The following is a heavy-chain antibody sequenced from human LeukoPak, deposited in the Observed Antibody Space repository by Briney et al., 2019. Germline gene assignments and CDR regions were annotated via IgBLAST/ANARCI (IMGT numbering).Heavy chain of an antibody. V-gene: IGHV3-23*01. J-gene: IGHJ4*02. CDR1: GLTFRNYA. Sequence: GGSLRLSCAASGLTFRNYAMSWVRQAPGKGLEWVSVICANDGNTYYADAVKGRFTISRDNSKDTLYLQMDSLRAEDTAVYYCAKGSGSSCYSPCDYWGQGILVTISS. CDR2: ICANDGNT. D-gene: IGHD2-15*01. CDR3: AKGSGSSCYSPCDY.